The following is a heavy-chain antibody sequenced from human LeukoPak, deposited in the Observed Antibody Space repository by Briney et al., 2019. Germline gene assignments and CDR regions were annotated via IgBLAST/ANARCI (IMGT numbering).Heavy chain of an antibody. J-gene: IGHJ4*02. CDR1: GFTFSTCS. V-gene: IGHV3-7*04. D-gene: IGHD5-24*01. CDR2: IKQDGSKK. Sequence: GGSLRLSCAASGFTFSTCSMKWVRQAPGKGLEWVANIKQDGSKKSYVDSVKGRFTISRDNAKNSLYLQMNSLRAEDTAIYYCTRVGYIDEGIDYWGQGTLVTVSS. CDR3: TRVGYIDEGIDY.